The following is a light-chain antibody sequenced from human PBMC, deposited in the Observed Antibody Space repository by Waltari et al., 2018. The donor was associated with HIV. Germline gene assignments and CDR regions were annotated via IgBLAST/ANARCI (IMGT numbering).Light chain of an antibody. Sequence: QPVVTQEPSVTVSPGGTVTLTCGSSTGAVSTGHHAYWFQQPPGHVPRTLIYDTEKKHSWTPVRFSCALLGGFGGRPGLTLSGAQAEDEADYYCLLSYNGVRVFGGGTKLTVL. V-gene: IGLV7-46*01. CDR3: LLSYNGVRV. CDR2: DTE. J-gene: IGLJ3*02. CDR1: TGAVSTGHH.